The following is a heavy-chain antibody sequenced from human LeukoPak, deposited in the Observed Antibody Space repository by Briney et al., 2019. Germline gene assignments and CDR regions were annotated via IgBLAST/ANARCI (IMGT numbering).Heavy chain of an antibody. CDR2: ISYDGSNK. J-gene: IGHJ4*02. D-gene: IGHD5-12*01. V-gene: IGHV3-30*04. Sequence: GGSLRLSCAASGFTFSSYAMHWVRQAPGKGLEWVAVISYDGSNKYYADSVKGRFTISRDNSKNTLYLQMNSLRAEDTAVYYCARGGVGSGYGIDGDFDYWGQGTLDTVSS. CDR3: ARGGVGSGYGIDGDFDY. CDR1: GFTFSSYA.